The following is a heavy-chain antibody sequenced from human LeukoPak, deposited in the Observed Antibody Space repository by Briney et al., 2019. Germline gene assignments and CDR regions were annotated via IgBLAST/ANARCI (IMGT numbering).Heavy chain of an antibody. CDR1: GFTFSSYR. V-gene: IGHV3-48*04. D-gene: IGHD5-18*01. Sequence: GGSLRLSCAASGFTFSSYRMNWVRQAPGKGLEWVSYISSSGNTIDYADSVKGRFTISRDNAKNSLYLQMVSLRAEDTAVYYCARLRGYSYGYGDYWGQGTLVTVSS. CDR3: ARLRGYSYGYGDY. CDR2: ISSSGNTI. J-gene: IGHJ4*02.